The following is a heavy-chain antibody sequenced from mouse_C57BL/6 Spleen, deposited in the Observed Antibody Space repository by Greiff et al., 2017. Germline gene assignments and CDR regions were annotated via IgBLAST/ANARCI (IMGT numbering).Heavy chain of an antibody. J-gene: IGHJ2*01. CDR2: IDPETGGT. Sequence: VQLQQSGAELVRPGASVTLSCKASGYTFTDYEMHWVKQTPVHGLEWIGAIDPETGGTAYNQKFKGKAILTADKSSRTAYMELRSLTSEDSAVYYGTREDLDYYFDYWGQGTTLTVAA. CDR3: TREDLDYYFDY. CDR1: GYTFTDYE. V-gene: IGHV1-15*01.